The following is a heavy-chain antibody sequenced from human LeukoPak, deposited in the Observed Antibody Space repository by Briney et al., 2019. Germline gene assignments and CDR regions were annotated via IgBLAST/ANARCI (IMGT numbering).Heavy chain of an antibody. CDR2: ISTYNGNT. V-gene: IGHV1-18*01. J-gene: IGHJ4*02. CDR1: GYTFNIYG. D-gene: IGHD3-10*01. CDR3: GRALLGGSDIYTPFSY. Sequence: GASVTVSFKASGYTFNIYGIIWVRQAPGQGLEWVGWISTYNGNTNYAPNIQDRVTMTTDTSTSTAYMELRSLRSDDTAVYYCGRALLGGSDIYTPFSYWGQGTLVTVSS.